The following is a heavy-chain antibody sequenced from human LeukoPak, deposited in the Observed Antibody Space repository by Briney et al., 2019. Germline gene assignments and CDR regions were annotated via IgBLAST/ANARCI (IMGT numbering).Heavy chain of an antibody. CDR3: AREATWGQWYFDL. CDR2: IAADGGVK. CDR1: GFTFHDHG. J-gene: IGHJ4*02. D-gene: IGHD6-19*01. V-gene: IGHV3-30*03. Sequence: GTSLRLSCAASGFTFHDHGIDWVRQAPGKGLEWVAVIAADGGVKQYADFAKGRFSLSRDNSKNTLFLEMNGLTVEDTAVYYCAREATWGQWYFDLWGQGAPVTVSS.